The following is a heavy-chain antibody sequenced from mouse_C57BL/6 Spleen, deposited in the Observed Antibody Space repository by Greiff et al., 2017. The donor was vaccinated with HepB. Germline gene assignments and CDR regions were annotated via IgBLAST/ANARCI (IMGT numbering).Heavy chain of an antibody. CDR1: GYTFTDYE. V-gene: IGHV1-15*01. D-gene: IGHD3-3*01. CDR3: TGAELYYFDY. J-gene: IGHJ2*01. Sequence: QVQLQQSGAELVRPGASVTLSCKASGYTFTDYEMHWVKQTPVHGLEWIGAIDPETGGTAYNQKFKGKAILTADKSSSTAYMELRSLTSEDSAVYYCTGAELYYFDYWGQGTTLTGSS. CDR2: IDPETGGT.